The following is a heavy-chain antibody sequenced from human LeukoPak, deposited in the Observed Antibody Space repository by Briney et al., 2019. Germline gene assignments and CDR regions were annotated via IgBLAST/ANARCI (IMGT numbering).Heavy chain of an antibody. CDR3: ARTSDYGDYHFDY. J-gene: IGHJ4*02. D-gene: IGHD4-17*01. Sequence: PGGFLRLSCAASGFTFDDYAMHWVRQAPGKGLEWVSGISWNSGSIGYADSVKGRFTISRDNAKNSLYLQMNSLRAEDMALYYCARTSDYGDYHFDYWGQGTLVTVSS. V-gene: IGHV3-9*03. CDR2: ISWNSGSI. CDR1: GFTFDDYA.